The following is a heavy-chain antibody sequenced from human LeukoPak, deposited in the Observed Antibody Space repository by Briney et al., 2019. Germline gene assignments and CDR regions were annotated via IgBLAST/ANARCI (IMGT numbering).Heavy chain of an antibody. D-gene: IGHD6-19*01. CDR2: INHSGST. V-gene: IGHV4-34*01. CDR1: GGSFSGYY. CDR3: ASGGRIAVAGTRLIDY. Sequence: SETLSLTCAVYGGSFSGYYWSWICQPPAKGLEWVGEINHSGSTNYNPSLKSRVTISVDTYKNQYPLNLSSVTAAGKAVYYCASGGRIAVAGTRLIDYWGQGTRVTVS. J-gene: IGHJ4*02.